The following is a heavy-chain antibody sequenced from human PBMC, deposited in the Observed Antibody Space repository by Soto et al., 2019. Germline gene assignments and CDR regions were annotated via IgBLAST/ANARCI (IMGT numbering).Heavy chain of an antibody. CDR3: AKRHYYGSGSFALAT. Sequence: GGSLRLSCAASGFTFSSYGMHWVRQAPGKGLEWVAVISYDGSNKYYADSVKGRFTISRDNSKNTLYLQMNSLRAEDTAVYYCAKRHYYGSGSFALATWGQGTLVTVSS. J-gene: IGHJ4*03. V-gene: IGHV3-30*18. CDR2: ISYDGSNK. CDR1: GFTFSSYG. D-gene: IGHD3-10*01.